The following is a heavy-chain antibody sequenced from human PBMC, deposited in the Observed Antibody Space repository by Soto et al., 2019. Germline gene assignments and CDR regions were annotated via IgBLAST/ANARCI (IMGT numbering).Heavy chain of an antibody. CDR3: ARVSSIAARRSYDS. V-gene: IGHV1-8*01. J-gene: IGHJ4*02. Sequence: ASVKVSCKASGYTFTIHDIHWLRQAPGQGLEWMAGLNPHSGKAAYAQRFQGRLTMTGNASTSTAYMELSGLRSEDTAMYYCARVSSIAARRSYDSWGQGTLVTVSS. CDR1: GYTFTIHD. CDR2: LNPHSGKA. D-gene: IGHD6-6*01.